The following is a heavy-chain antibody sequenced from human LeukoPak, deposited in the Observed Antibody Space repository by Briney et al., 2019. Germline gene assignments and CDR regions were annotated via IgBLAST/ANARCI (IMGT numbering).Heavy chain of an antibody. Sequence: SETLSLTCTVSGGSISSGGYYWSWIRQPPGKGLEWIGYIYHSGSTYYNPSLKSRVTISVDRSKDQFSLKLSSVTAADTAVYYCARVARYCSGGSCYSIFDYWGQETLVTVSS. D-gene: IGHD2-15*01. CDR3: ARVARYCSGGSCYSIFDY. J-gene: IGHJ4*02. CDR2: IYHSGST. V-gene: IGHV4-30-2*01. CDR1: GGSISSGGYY.